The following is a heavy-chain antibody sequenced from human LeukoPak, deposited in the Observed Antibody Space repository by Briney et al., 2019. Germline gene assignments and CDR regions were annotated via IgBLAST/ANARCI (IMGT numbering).Heavy chain of an antibody. J-gene: IGHJ4*02. CDR3: ARSKSRGSGTN. V-gene: IGHV3-9*01. CDR1: GFTFDDYA. Sequence: GGSLRLSCAASGFTFDDYAMHWVRQAPGKGLEWVSGISWNSGSIGYADSVKGRFTISRDNAKNSLYLQMNSLRAEDTAVYYCARSKSRGSGTNWGQGTLVTVSS. D-gene: IGHD3-10*01. CDR2: ISWNSGSI.